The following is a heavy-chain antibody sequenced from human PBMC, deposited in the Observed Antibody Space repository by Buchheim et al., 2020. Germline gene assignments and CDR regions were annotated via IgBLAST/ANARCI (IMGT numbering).Heavy chain of an antibody. Sequence: EVQLVESGGGLVKPGGSLRLSCAASGFTFSSYSMNWVRQAPGKGLEWVSSISSSSSYIYYADSVKGRFTISSDNAKNSLYLQMNSLRAEDTAVYYCARDRGIAAAGTSFDYWGQGTL. J-gene: IGHJ4*02. D-gene: IGHD6-13*01. V-gene: IGHV3-21*01. CDR2: ISSSSSYI. CDR3: ARDRGIAAAGTSFDY. CDR1: GFTFSSYS.